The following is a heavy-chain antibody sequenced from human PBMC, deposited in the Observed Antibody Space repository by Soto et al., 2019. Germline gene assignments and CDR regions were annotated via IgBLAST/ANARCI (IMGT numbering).Heavy chain of an antibody. CDR2: IYYSGST. Sequence: SETLSLTCTVSGGSISSYYWSWIRQPPGKGLEWIGYIYYSGSTNYNPSLKSRVTISVDTSKNQFSLKLSSVTAADTAVYYCAGSGYDWEYYFDYWGQGTLVTVSP. V-gene: IGHV4-59*01. CDR3: AGSGYDWEYYFDY. CDR1: GGSISSYY. J-gene: IGHJ4*02. D-gene: IGHD5-12*01.